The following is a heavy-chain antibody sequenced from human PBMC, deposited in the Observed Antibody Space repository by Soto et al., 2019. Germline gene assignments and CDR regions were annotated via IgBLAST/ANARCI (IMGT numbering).Heavy chain of an antibody. CDR2: IYYSGST. D-gene: IGHD1-1*01. J-gene: IGHJ4*02. V-gene: IGHV4-39*07. Sequence: SETLSLTCTVSGGSITSSSYYWGLIRQPPGKGLEWIGTIYYSGSTNYNPSLKSRVTISVDTSKNQFSLKLSSVTAADTAVYYCARRYGFGETGANFEYWGQGTLVTVSS. CDR3: ARRYGFGETGANFEY. CDR1: GGSITSSSYY.